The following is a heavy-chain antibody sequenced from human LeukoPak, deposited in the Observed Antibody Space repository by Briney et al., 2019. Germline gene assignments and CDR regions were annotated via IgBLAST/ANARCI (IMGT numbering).Heavy chain of an antibody. V-gene: IGHV1-2*02. CDR3: ARLRSIAVAGKVSSYYYGMDV. CDR1: GYTFTGYY. J-gene: IGHJ6*02. D-gene: IGHD6-19*01. Sequence: ASVKVSCKASGYTFTGYYMHWVRQAPGQGLECMGWINPNSGGTNYAQKFQGRVTMTRDTSISTAYMELSRLRSDDTAVYYCARLRSIAVAGKVSSYYYGMDVWGQGTTVTVSS. CDR2: INPNSGGT.